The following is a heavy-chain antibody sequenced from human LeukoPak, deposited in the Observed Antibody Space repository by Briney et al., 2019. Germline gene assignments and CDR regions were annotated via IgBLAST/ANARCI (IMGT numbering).Heavy chain of an antibody. D-gene: IGHD2-15*01. J-gene: IGHJ3*02. V-gene: IGHV4-4*07. CDR2: KYARGSS. Sequence: SETRSLTCTVSGGSIGNYYWSWIRQPAGKGLEWIGRKYARGSSNYNPPVQSRVTMSVDTSKNQFSLKLRSVTAADTAVYYCARGRYCSADICTGGDSFDIWGQGTMVSVSP. CDR1: GGSIGNYY. CDR3: ARGRYCSADICTGGDSFDI.